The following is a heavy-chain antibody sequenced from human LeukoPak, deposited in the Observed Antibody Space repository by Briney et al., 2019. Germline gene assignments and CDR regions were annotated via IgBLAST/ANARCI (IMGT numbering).Heavy chain of an antibody. CDR1: GGSISGYY. D-gene: IGHD4-23*01. CDR3: ARSPGYGGYFDY. CDR2: IHYSGST. J-gene: IGHJ4*02. V-gene: IGHV4-59*12. Sequence: PSETLSLTCSVFGGSISGYYWSWIRQPPGKELEWIGYIHYSGSTHYNPSLKSRVTISVDTSKNQFSLKLSSVTAADTAVYYCARSPGYGGYFDYWGQGTLVTVSS.